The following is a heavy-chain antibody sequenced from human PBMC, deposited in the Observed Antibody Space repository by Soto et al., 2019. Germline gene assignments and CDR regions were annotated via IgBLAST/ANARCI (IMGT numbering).Heavy chain of an antibody. Sequence: LGGSLRLSCSASGVTFSSYAMHWVRQAPGKGLEYVSAISSNGGSTYYADSVKGRFTISRDNSKNTLYLQMSSLRAEDTAVYYCVKEGYYYDSSGYYYGWFDPWGQGTLVTVSS. CDR3: VKEGYYYDSSGYYYGWFDP. J-gene: IGHJ5*02. D-gene: IGHD3-22*01. CDR1: GVTFSSYA. CDR2: ISSNGGST. V-gene: IGHV3-64D*06.